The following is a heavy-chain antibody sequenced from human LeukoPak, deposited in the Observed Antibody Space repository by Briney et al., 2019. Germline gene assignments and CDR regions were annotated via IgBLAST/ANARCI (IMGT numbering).Heavy chain of an antibody. D-gene: IGHD1-26*01. V-gene: IGHV4-39*01. CDR2: TYYRGST. CDR1: GGSVSSSTYY. J-gene: IGHJ5*02. CDR3: IVGASYWFDP. Sequence: SETLSLTCTVSGGSVSSSTYYWGWIRQPPGKGLEWIGTTYYRGSTYYNPSLKSRVIIFVDTSKNQFSLKLSSVTAADTAVYYAIVGASYWFDPCGQGTLVTVSA.